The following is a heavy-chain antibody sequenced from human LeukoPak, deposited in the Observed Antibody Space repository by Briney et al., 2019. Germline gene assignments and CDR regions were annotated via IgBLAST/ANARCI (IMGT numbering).Heavy chain of an antibody. V-gene: IGHV4-39*01. Sequence: SETLSLTCTVSGGSISSSSYYWGWIRQPPGKGLKWIGSIYYSGSTYYNPSLKSRLTISVDTSKNQFSLRLSSVTAADTAVYYCARTIWSVAGEHDYWGQGTLVTVSS. CDR2: IYYSGST. CDR1: GGSISSSSYY. D-gene: IGHD3-3*01. J-gene: IGHJ4*02. CDR3: ARTIWSVAGEHDY.